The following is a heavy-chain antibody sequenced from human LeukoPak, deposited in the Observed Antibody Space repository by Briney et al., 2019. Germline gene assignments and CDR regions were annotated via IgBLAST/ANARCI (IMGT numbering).Heavy chain of an antibody. D-gene: IGHD6-6*01. J-gene: IGHJ2*01. CDR2: IYYSGST. CDR3: ARLAALPRYFDL. Sequence: SETLSLTCTVSGGSISSSSYYWGWIRQPPGKGLEWIGSIYYSGSTYYNPSLKSRVTISVDTSKNRFSLKLSSVTAADTAKYYCARLAALPRYFDLWGRGTLVTVSS. CDR1: GGSISSSSYY. V-gene: IGHV4-39*01.